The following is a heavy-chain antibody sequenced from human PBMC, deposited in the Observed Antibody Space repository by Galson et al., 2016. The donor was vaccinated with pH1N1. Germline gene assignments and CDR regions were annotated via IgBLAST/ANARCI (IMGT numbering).Heavy chain of an antibody. CDR2: IIDTGTT. D-gene: IGHD5-12*01. CDR3: ARLSIRHTPRDY. J-gene: IGHJ4*02. V-gene: IGHV4-38-2*02. CDR1: AYSVSASYA. Sequence: SLTCTVSAYSVSASYAWGWIRQPPGKGLEWIGNIIDTGTTFYNPSLKSRVTIPLDTSKSQFSLRLKSVTAADTAVYYCARLSIRHTPRDYWGQGILVTVSS.